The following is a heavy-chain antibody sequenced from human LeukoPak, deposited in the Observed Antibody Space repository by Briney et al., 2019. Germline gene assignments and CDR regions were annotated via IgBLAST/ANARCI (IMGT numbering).Heavy chain of an antibody. CDR3: ARVAYYYDSSGYYYDAFDI. V-gene: IGHV3-7*03. CDR2: IKQDGSEK. J-gene: IGHJ3*02. D-gene: IGHD3-22*01. Sequence: GGSLRLSCAASGFTFSSYWMSWVRQAPGKGLEWVANIKQDGSEKYYVDSVKGRFTISRDNAKNSLYLQMNSLRAEDTALYHCARVAYYYDSSGYYYDAFDIWGQGTMVTVSS. CDR1: GFTFSSYW.